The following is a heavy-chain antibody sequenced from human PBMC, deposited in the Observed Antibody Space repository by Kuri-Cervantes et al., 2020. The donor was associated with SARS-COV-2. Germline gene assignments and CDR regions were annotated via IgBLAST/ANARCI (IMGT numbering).Heavy chain of an antibody. CDR1: GFTVTSDY. J-gene: IGHJ2*01. Sequence: GGSLRLSCAASGFTVTSDYMTWVRQAPGTGLEWVSIIYSGGTTYYGDSVKGRFTMSRDTSKSTVYLQMDSLRVDDTAVYYCARARLGDWYFDLWGRGTMVTVSS. D-gene: IGHD3-16*01. V-gene: IGHV3-66*01. CDR2: IYSGGTT. CDR3: ARARLGDWYFDL.